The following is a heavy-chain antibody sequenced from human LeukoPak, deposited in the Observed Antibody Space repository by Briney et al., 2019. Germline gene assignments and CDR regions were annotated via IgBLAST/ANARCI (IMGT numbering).Heavy chain of an antibody. V-gene: IGHV1-2*02. D-gene: IGHD6-13*01. J-gene: IGHJ4*02. Sequence: GSVKVSCKASGFTFTGYYMYWVRQGPGEGLEWMGCIKPDSGSPNYAHNFQGRVTITRDKANSTVYLDLGSLTSDDPAVYYCARDLGYSSSWYFWGQGTLVTVSS. CDR3: ARDLGYSSSWYF. CDR2: IKPDSGSP. CDR1: GFTFTGYY.